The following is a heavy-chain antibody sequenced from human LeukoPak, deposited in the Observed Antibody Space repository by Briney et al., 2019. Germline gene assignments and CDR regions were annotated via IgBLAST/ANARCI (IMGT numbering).Heavy chain of an antibody. V-gene: IGHV3-30*02. J-gene: IGHJ4*02. Sequence: AGGSLRLSCAASGFSFSNSGMHWVRQAPGKGLEWVAGIWFGEGSQYYADSVKGRFIISRDNSKNTLFLEMNSLRAEDTAVYFCAKGGRDTSHYCFDYWGQGTQVTVSS. CDR1: GFSFSNSG. CDR3: AKGGRDTSHYCFDY. CDR2: IWFGEGSQ. D-gene: IGHD3-10*01.